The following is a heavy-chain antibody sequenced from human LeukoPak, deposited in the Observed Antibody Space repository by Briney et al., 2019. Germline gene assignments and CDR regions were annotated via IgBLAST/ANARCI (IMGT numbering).Heavy chain of an antibody. CDR2: LYTSGRT. CDR1: GGYISSFY. CDR3: ARELTMIVEEVALDAFDI. D-gene: IGHD3-22*01. J-gene: IGHJ3*02. Sequence: SETLSLPCTVSGGYISSFYWSWIRQPARKGLEWIGRLYTSGRTNYNHSLKSRVTMSVDTSKNQFSLKLSAVTAADTAVYYCARELTMIVEEVALDAFDIWGQGTMATVSS. V-gene: IGHV4-4*07.